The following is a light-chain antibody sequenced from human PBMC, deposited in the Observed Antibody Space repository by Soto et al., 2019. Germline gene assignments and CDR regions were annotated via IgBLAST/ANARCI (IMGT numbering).Light chain of an antibody. CDR3: SAYTTSRTLV. Sequence: QSVLTQPASVSGSPGQSITISCTGTSSDVGAYDYVSWYQQYPGKAPKLMLYEVTNRPSGVSHRFSGSKSGNTASLTISGLQAEDEADYYCSAYTTSRTLVFGGGTKLTVL. V-gene: IGLV2-14*01. J-gene: IGLJ2*01. CDR2: EVT. CDR1: SSDVGAYDY.